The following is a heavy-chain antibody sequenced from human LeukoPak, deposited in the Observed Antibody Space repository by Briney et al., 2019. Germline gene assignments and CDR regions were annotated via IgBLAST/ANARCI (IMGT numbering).Heavy chain of an antibody. CDR2: IYYSGST. V-gene: IGHV4-39*07. D-gene: IGHD6-13*01. CDR1: GGSISSSSYY. CDR3: ARNEGWQQLAYAFDI. J-gene: IGHJ3*02. Sequence: SETLSLTCTVSGGSISSSSYYWGWIRQPPGKGLEWIGSIYYSGSTYYNPSLKSRVTISVDTSKNQFSLKLSSVTAADTAVYYCARNEGWQQLAYAFDIWGQGTMVTVSS.